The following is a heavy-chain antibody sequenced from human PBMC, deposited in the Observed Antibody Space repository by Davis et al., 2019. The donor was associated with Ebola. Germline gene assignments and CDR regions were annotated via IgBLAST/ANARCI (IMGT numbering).Heavy chain of an antibody. D-gene: IGHD5-12*01. CDR1: GFIFSTYG. CDR2: ISSDGSTK. J-gene: IGHJ4*02. V-gene: IGHV3-30*18. CDR3: AKGGYSSYDYFDY. Sequence: GESLKISCAASGFIFSTYGMHWVRQAPGKGLDWVAVISSDGSTKYYADSVKGRFTISRDNSKNTLYLQMNSLRAEDTAVYYCAKGGYSSYDYFDYWGQGTLVTVSS.